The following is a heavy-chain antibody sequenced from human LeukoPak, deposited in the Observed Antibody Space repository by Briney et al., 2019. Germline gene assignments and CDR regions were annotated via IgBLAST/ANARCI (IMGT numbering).Heavy chain of an antibody. V-gene: IGHV1-46*01. CDR1: GYTFTSYY. D-gene: IGHD3-3*01. Sequence: ASVKVSCKASGYTFTSYYMHWVRQAPGQGLEWMGIINPSGGSTSYAQKFQGRVTMTRDMSTSTVYMELSSLRSEDTAVYYCARDPKNSNYDFWSGYPTLYYFDYWGQGTLVTVSS. CDR3: ARDPKNSNYDFWSGYPTLYYFDY. CDR2: INPSGGST. J-gene: IGHJ4*02.